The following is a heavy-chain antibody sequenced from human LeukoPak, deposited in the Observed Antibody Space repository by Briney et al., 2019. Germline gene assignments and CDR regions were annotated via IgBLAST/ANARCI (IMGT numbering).Heavy chain of an antibody. CDR2: IYYSGST. CDR1: GGTISSNSYY. Sequence: PSETLSLTCTVSGGTISSNSYYWGWLRQPPGKGLEWIGSIYYSGSTYHNPSLKSRVTISLDTSKNQFSLKLSSVTAADTAVYYCARPPPTYYYGSGSGGMDVWGQGTTVIVSS. D-gene: IGHD3-10*01. V-gene: IGHV4-39*01. J-gene: IGHJ6*02. CDR3: ARPPPTYYYGSGSGGMDV.